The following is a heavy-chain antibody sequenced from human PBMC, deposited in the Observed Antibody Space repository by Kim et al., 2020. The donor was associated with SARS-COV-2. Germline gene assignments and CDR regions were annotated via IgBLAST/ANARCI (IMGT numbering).Heavy chain of an antibody. V-gene: IGHV3-30*02. Sequence: VKGRFTISRDNAKNTLYLKMNSLRAEDTAVYYCAKGTGSGSYYPDWFDPWGQGTLVTVSS. D-gene: IGHD3-10*01. CDR3: AKGTGSGSYYPDWFDP. J-gene: IGHJ5*02.